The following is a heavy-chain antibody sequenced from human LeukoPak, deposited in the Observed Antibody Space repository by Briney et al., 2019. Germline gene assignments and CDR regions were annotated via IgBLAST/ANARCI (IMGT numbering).Heavy chain of an antibody. J-gene: IGHJ6*02. CDR1: GYTFTGYY. D-gene: IGHD6-13*01. Sequence: ASVKVSCKASGYTFTGYYMHWVRQAPGQGLEWMGWINPNSGGTNYAQKFQGRVTMTRDTSISTAYMELSRLRSDDTAVYYCARGVSIAAAGSYYYYGMDVWGQGTTVTVSS. CDR2: INPNSGGT. CDR3: ARGVSIAAAGSYYYYGMDV. V-gene: IGHV1-2*02.